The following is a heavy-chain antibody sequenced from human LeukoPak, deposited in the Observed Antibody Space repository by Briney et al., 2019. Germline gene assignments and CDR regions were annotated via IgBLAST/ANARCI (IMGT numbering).Heavy chain of an antibody. CDR1: GFTVSSNY. CDR2: IYSGGST. D-gene: IGHD4-17*01. J-gene: IGHJ1*01. CDR3: ARDLALSNYGEH. Sequence: GGSLGLSCAASGFTVSSNYMSWVRQAPGKGLEWVSVIYSGGSTYYADSVKGRFTISRDNSKNTLYLQMNSLRAEDTAVYYCARDLALSNYGEHWGQGTLVTVSS. V-gene: IGHV3-66*01.